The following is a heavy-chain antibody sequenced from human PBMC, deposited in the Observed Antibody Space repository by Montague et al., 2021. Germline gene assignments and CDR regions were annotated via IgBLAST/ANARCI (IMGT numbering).Heavy chain of an antibody. CDR3: ARDQGQGYCGGDCYVGLDY. CDR2: IKQYGSEK. V-gene: IGHV3-7*01. Sequence: SRRLSCVASGFTFSNYWMSWVRQAPGKGLEWVAYIKQYGSEKHYVDTVKGRFTISRDNAKNSLYLQMNSLRAEDTAVYFCARDQGQGYCGGDCYVGLDYWGQGTLVTVSS. J-gene: IGHJ4*02. CDR1: GFTFSNYW. D-gene: IGHD2-21*01.